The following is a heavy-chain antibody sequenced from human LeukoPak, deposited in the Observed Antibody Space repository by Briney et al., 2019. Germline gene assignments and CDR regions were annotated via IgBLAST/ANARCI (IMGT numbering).Heavy chain of an antibody. V-gene: IGHV1-69-2*01. Sequence: ASVKVSCKVSGYTFTDYYMHRVQQAPGKGLEWMGLVDPEDGETIYAEKFQGRVTITADTSTDTAYMELSSLRSEDTAVYYCATVRATGLLDYYYYYMDVWGKGTTVTVSS. D-gene: IGHD1-1*01. J-gene: IGHJ6*03. CDR3: ATVRATGLLDYYYYYMDV. CDR1: GYTFTDYY. CDR2: VDPEDGET.